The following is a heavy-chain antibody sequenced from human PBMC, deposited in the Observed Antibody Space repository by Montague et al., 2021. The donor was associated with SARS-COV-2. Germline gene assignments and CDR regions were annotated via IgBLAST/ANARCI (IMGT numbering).Heavy chain of an antibody. V-gene: IGHV4-39*02. J-gene: IGHJ4*02. Sequence: SETLSLTCSVSSGSIISSGYSLGWIRQPPGKELEWIGNIYYSGTTYSNPSLQSRGTISVDTSKNHLSLRLSSMTAADTAVYFCARGMIRGVTTPFDYWGQGSQV. D-gene: IGHD3-10*01. CDR3: ARGMIRGVTTPFDY. CDR2: IYYSGTT. CDR1: SGSIISSGYS.